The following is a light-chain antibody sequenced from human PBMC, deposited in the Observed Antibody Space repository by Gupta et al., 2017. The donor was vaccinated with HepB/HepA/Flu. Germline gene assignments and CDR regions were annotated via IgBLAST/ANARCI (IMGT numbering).Light chain of an antibody. CDR3: GQWVSSMSAVV. CDR1: SSNSGNND. CDR2: DNN. J-gene: IGLJ3*02. V-gene: IGLV1-51*01. Sequence: QSVLTQPPSVSAGPGQKVTISCAGSSSNSGNNDVSWYQQLPGTAPKLLIYDNNKRPSGIPDRFLCYTSGTYATPVTTGLQTGEEADDYCGQWVSSMSAVVFGGGTKLTVL.